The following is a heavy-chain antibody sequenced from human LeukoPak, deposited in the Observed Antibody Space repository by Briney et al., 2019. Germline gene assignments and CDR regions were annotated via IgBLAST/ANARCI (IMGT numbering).Heavy chain of an antibody. Sequence: GRPLRLSCAASGFTLNTYAMHGAPQAPGKGLECVSSISYDGGDTSYTDSVKARFTISRDNSKNTLYLQMSSLRTEATAVYYCAKIEGSSSYYFDYWGQGALVTVSS. CDR2: ISYDGGDT. J-gene: IGHJ4*02. D-gene: IGHD6-6*01. V-gene: IGHV3-30*18. CDR1: GFTLNTYA. CDR3: AKIEGSSSYYFDY.